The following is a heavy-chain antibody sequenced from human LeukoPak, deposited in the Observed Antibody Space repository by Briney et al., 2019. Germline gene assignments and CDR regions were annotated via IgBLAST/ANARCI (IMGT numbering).Heavy chain of an antibody. V-gene: IGHV1-18*04. D-gene: IGHD3-9*01. CDR1: GYTFTIYG. CDR2: ISAYNGNT. J-gene: IGHJ3*02. CDR3: ARGNYDILTGPRRTDAFDI. Sequence: ASVKVSCKASGYTFTIYGISWVRQAPGQGLEWMGWISAYNGNTNYAQKLQGRVTMTTDTSTSTAYMELRSLRSDDTAVYYCARGNYDILTGPRRTDAFDIWGQGTKVTVSS.